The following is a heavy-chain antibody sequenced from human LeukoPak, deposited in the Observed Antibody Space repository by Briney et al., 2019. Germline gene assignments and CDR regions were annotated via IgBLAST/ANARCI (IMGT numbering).Heavy chain of an antibody. J-gene: IGHJ4*02. CDR1: GGAISSYY. CDR2: IYHTGST. CDR3: ARRGRNSSGWQDYL. V-gene: IGHV4-59*01. Sequence: SETLSLTCTVSGGAISSYYWSWIRQPPGKGLEWIANIYHTGSTNYNPSLSSRVTISIDTAKNQFSLKLTSVTAADTAVYYCARRGRNSSGWQDYLWGQGTLVTVSS. D-gene: IGHD6-25*01.